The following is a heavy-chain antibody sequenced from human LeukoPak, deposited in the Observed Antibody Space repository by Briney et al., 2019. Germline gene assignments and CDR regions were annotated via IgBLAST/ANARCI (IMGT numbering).Heavy chain of an antibody. CDR2: IYYSGST. V-gene: IGHV4-31*03. Sequence: PSETLSLTCTVSGGSISSGGYYWSWIRQHPGTGLEWIGYIYYSGSTYYNPSLKSRVTILVDTSKNQFSLKLSSVTAADTAVYYCASQGVVRSAFDIWGQGTMVTVSS. J-gene: IGHJ3*02. CDR1: GGSISSGGYY. D-gene: IGHD2-15*01. CDR3: ASQGVVRSAFDI.